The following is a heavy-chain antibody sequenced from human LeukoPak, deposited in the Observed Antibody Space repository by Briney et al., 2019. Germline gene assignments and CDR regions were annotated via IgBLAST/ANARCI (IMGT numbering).Heavy chain of an antibody. Sequence: ASVKDSCKASGYTFTGYYMHWVRQAPGQGLEWMGWINPNSGGTNYAQKFQGRVTMTRDTSISTAYMELSRLRSDDTAVYYCARAPVGATNAFDIWGQGTMVTVSS. J-gene: IGHJ3*02. D-gene: IGHD1-26*01. CDR2: INPNSGGT. CDR3: ARAPVGATNAFDI. V-gene: IGHV1-2*02. CDR1: GYTFTGYY.